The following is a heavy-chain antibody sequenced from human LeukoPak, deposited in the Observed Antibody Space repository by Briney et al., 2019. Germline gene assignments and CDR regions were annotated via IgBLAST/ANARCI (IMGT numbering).Heavy chain of an antibody. CDR3: ARISDASSGYFDY. V-gene: IGHV3-74*01. D-gene: IGHD3-22*01. Sequence: GGSLRLSCAASGFTFNSYWMHWVRQVPGKGLVWVSHITSDGTNTNYADSVKGRFTISRDNAKNTLYLQMNSLGAEDTAVYYCARISDASSGYFDYWGQGTLVTVSS. CDR1: GFTFNSYW. CDR2: ITSDGTNT. J-gene: IGHJ4*02.